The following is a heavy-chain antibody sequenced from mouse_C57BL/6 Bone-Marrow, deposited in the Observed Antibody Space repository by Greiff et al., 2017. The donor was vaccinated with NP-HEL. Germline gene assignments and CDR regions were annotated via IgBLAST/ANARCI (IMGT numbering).Heavy chain of an antibody. Sequence: EVKLVESGGGLVQSGRSLRLSCATSGFTFSDFYMEWVRQAPGKGLEWIAASRNKANDYTTEYSASVKGRFIVSRDTSQSILYLQMNALRAEDTAIYYCARDNCDWDCDVWGTGTTVTVSS. J-gene: IGHJ1*03. V-gene: IGHV7-1*01. D-gene: IGHD4-1*01. CDR3: ARDNCDWDCDV. CDR1: GFTFSDFY. CDR2: SRNKANDYTT.